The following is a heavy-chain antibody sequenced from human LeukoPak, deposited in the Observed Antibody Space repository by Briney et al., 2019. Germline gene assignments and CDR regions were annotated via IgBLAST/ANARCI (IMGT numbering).Heavy chain of an antibody. D-gene: IGHD2-21*01. V-gene: IGHV3-48*04. J-gene: IGHJ4*02. CDR2: ISRSSSTI. CDR1: GFTFSSYS. Sequence: TGGSLRLSCAASGFTFSSYSMNWVRQAPGKGLEWVSYISRSSSTIYYADSVKGRFTISRDNAKNSLYLQMNSLRAEDTAVYHCASWQYSRKYWGQGTLVTVST. CDR3: ASWQYSRKY.